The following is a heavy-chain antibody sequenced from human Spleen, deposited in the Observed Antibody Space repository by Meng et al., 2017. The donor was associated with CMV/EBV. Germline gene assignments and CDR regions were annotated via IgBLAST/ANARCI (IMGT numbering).Heavy chain of an antibody. V-gene: IGHV4-61*01. CDR3: ARGSTRFDY. CDR2: IYYSGST. CDR1: GGSVSSGSYY. Sequence: LPCTVSGGSVSSGSYYWSWIRQPPGKGLEWIGYIYYSGSTNYNPSLKSRVAISVDTSKNQFSLKLSSVTAADTAVYYCARGSTRFDYWGQGTLVTVSS. D-gene: IGHD5-24*01. J-gene: IGHJ4*02.